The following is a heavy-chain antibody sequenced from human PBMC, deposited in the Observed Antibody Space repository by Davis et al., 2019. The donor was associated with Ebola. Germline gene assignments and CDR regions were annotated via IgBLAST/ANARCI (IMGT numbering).Heavy chain of an antibody. V-gene: IGHV3-48*04. D-gene: IGHD3-9*01. CDR2: ISSSGSTI. Sequence: GGSLRLSCAASGFTFSSYAMNWVRQAPGKGLEWVSYISSSGSTIYYADSVKGRFTISRDNAKNSLYLQMNSLRAEDTAVYYCAKGDFDWLLPPAYGMDVWGQGTTVTVSS. J-gene: IGHJ6*02. CDR1: GFTFSSYA. CDR3: AKGDFDWLLPPAYGMDV.